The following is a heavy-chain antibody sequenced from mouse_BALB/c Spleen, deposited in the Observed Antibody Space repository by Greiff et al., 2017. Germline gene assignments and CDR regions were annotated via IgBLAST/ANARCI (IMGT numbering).Heavy chain of an antibody. D-gene: IGHD2-1*01. V-gene: IGHV1-67*01. Sequence: VQLQQSGPELVRPGVSVKISCKGSSYTFTDYAMHWVKQSHAKSLEWIGVISTYYGNTNYNQKFKGKATMTVDKSSSTAYMELARLTSEDSAVYYCARVGNFSYYAMDYWGQGTSVTVSS. J-gene: IGHJ4*01. CDR3: ARVGNFSYYAMDY. CDR1: SYTFTDYA. CDR2: ISTYYGNT.